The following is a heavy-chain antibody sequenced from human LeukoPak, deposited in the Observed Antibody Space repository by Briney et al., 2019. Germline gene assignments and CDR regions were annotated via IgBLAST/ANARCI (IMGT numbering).Heavy chain of an antibody. D-gene: IGHD4-23*01. V-gene: IGHV1-18*01. CDR1: GYTFTSCG. Sequence: GASVKVSCKASGYTFTSCGISWVRQAPGQGLEWMGWISAYNGNTNYAQKLQGRVTMTTDTSTSTAYMELRSLRSDDTAVYYCARGKEDGGNFSPCDYWGQGTLVTVSS. CDR3: ARGKEDGGNFSPCDY. CDR2: ISAYNGNT. J-gene: IGHJ4*02.